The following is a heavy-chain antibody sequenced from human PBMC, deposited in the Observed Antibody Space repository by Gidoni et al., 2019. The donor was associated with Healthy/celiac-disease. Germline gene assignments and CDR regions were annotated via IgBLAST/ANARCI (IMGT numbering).Heavy chain of an antibody. CDR3: AREYSSSTLAGYYYYYYMDV. D-gene: IGHD6-6*01. CDR1: GGSISSGSYY. V-gene: IGHV4-61*02. CDR2: IYTSGRT. Sequence: QVQLQESGPGLVKPSQTLSLTCTVSGGSISSGSYYWSWIRQPAGKGLEWIGRIYTSGRTNYNPSLKSRVTISVDTSKNQFSLKLSSVTAADTAVYYCAREYSSSTLAGYYYYYYMDVWGKGTTVTVSS. J-gene: IGHJ6*03.